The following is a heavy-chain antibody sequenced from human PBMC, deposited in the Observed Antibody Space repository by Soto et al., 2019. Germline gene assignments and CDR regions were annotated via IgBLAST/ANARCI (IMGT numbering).Heavy chain of an antibody. V-gene: IGHV3-53*02. CDR1: GLTVSSNY. Sequence: EVQLVETGGGLIQPGGSLRLSCAVSGLTVSSNYMSWVRQAPGKGLEWVSVIYSDGGTYYADSVKGRFTISKDNSKNSLYLQMNSLRAEDTAVYYCARVVVVAATRWFDPWGQGTLVTVSS. CDR3: ARVVVVAATRWFDP. CDR2: IYSDGGT. J-gene: IGHJ5*02. D-gene: IGHD2-15*01.